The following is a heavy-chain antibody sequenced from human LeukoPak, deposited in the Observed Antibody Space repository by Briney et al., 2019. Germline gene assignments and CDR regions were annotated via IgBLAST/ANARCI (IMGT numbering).Heavy chain of an antibody. Sequence: SEILSLTCAVYGGSFSGYYWSWIRQPPGKGLEWIGEINHSGSTNYNPSLKSRVTISVDTSKNQFSLKLSSVTAADTAVYYCARGRPRITMIVVVITGAYNWFDPWGQGTLVTVSS. D-gene: IGHD3-22*01. V-gene: IGHV4-34*01. CDR2: INHSGST. J-gene: IGHJ5*02. CDR3: ARGRPRITMIVVVITGAYNWFDP. CDR1: GGSFSGYY.